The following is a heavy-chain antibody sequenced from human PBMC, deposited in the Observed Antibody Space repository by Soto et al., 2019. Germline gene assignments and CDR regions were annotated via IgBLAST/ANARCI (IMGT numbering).Heavy chain of an antibody. Sequence: QVQLVESGGGLVKPGGSLRLSCAASGFTFSDYYMSWIRQAPGKGLEWVSYIRSSGSTIYYADSVKGRFTIARDNAKNSLYLQMNSLKAEDTAVYYEARMVGESVVAPEITDYYIDDWGQGTTVTVSS. D-gene: IGHD2-15*01. V-gene: IGHV3-11*01. CDR1: GFTFSDYY. CDR3: ARMVGESVVAPEITDYYIDD. J-gene: IGHJ6*03. CDR2: IRSSGSTI.